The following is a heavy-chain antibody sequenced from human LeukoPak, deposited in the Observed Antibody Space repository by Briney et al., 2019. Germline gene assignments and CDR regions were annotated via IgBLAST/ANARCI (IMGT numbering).Heavy chain of an antibody. J-gene: IGHJ3*02. CDR1: GGSISSHY. V-gene: IGHV4-59*11. CDR3: ARDGGYYYDSSGYYYRGAFDI. Sequence: SETLSLTCTVSGGSISSHYWSWIRQPPGKGLEWIGYIYYSGSTNYNPSLKSRVTISVDTSKNQFSLKLSSVTAADTAVYYCARDGGYYYDSSGYYYRGAFDIWGQGTMVTVSP. CDR2: IYYSGST. D-gene: IGHD3-22*01.